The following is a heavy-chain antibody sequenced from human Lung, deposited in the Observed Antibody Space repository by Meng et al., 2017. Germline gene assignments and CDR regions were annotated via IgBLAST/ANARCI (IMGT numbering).Heavy chain of an antibody. V-gene: IGHV3-30*01. Sequence: QVGLVESGGGVVQPGGSLRLSCAASGFTFNTYAMHWVRQAPGKGLEWVSLMSFDGAQIYYSGSVRGRFTISRDNSKNTLYLQMNSLRAEDTAVYYCARDKPPNDVWGRGTLVTVSS. CDR3: ARDKPPNDV. CDR1: GFTFNTYA. CDR2: MSFDGAQI. J-gene: IGHJ2*01.